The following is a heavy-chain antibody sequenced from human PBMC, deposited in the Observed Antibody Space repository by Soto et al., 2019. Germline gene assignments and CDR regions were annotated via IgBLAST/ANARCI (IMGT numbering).Heavy chain of an antibody. CDR3: ARARRIEVAVNAEYFQH. CDR2: INPNSGGT. D-gene: IGHD6-19*01. V-gene: IGHV1-2*02. Sequence: ASVNVSCKASGYTLIGYYMHWVRPAPGQGLEWMGWINPNSGGTNDAQKFQGRVTMTRDTSISTAYMELSRLRSDDTAVYYCARARRIEVAVNAEYFQHWGQGTLVTVSS. CDR1: GYTLIGYY. J-gene: IGHJ1*01.